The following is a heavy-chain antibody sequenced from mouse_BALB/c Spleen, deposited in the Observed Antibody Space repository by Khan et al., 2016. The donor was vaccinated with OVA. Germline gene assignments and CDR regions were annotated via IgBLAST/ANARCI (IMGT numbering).Heavy chain of an antibody. Sequence: VQLQQSGPELVKPGASVRISCKASGFIFTSYYINWVKQRPGQGLEWIGWIYPGNLNTKYNEKFKDKATLTADKSSNTAYMQLSRLTSDYSAVYFCAREGYYGNYRAWFAYWGQGTLVAVSA. D-gene: IGHD2-1*01. CDR1: GFIFTSYY. CDR3: AREGYYGNYRAWFAY. CDR2: IYPGNLNT. J-gene: IGHJ3*01. V-gene: IGHV1S56*01.